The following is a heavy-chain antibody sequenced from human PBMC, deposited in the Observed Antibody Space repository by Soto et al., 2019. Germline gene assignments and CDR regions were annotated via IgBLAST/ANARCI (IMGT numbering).Heavy chain of an antibody. CDR1: GFTFSRSA. D-gene: IGHD1-26*01. V-gene: IGHV1-58*01. CDR2: IAVGSGNT. CDR3: ARVEDSGSYEANWFDP. J-gene: IGHJ5*02. Sequence: SVKVSCKASGFTFSRSAVQWVRQARGQRLEWIGWIAVGSGNTKYAQKFQERVTITRDTSTNTAYLELSSLRSEDTAVYYCARVEDSGSYEANWFDPWGQGTLVTVSS.